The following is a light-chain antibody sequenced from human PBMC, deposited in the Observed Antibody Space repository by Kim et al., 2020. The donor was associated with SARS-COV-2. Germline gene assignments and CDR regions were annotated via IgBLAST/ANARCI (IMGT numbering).Light chain of an antibody. V-gene: IGLV7-46*01. CDR1: TDAVASRHY. CDR3: LLSGSDDVV. Sequence: VTLSCGSTTDAVASRHYPCWLQHNPGPAPRTLIYDTANKPSGTPARFSGSLLGGKAALTLSGAQPEDVADYCCLLSGSDDVVFGGGTQLTVL. J-gene: IGLJ2*01. CDR2: DTA.